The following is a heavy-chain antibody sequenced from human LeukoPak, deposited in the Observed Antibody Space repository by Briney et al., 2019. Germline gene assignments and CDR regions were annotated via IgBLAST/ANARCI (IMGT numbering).Heavy chain of an antibody. CDR1: GFIFTNYG. V-gene: IGHV3-21*01. J-gene: IGHJ6*01. CDR3: TRGMQSGGGRGAWDG. D-gene: IGHD3-10*01. Sequence: GGSVRLSCAASGFIFTNYGMNWARQAPGKGLEWVSSISSSSNYIYYADSVKGRFTISRDNAKDSLYLQMNSLRAEDTAVYFCTRGMQSGGGRGAWDGWGHGINVSVSS. CDR2: ISSSSNYI.